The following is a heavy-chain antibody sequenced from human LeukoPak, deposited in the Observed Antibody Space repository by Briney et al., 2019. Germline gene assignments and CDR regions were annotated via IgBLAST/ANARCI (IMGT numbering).Heavy chain of an antibody. V-gene: IGHV3-48*01. Sequence: GGSLRLSCAASGFTFSSYSMNWVRQAPGKGLEWVSYISSTSSTIYYADSVKGRFTISRDNAKNSLYLQMNSLRAEDTAVYYCVKDGGYYDSSERDWFDPWGQGTLVTVSS. CDR2: ISSTSSTI. CDR1: GFTFSSYS. D-gene: IGHD3-22*01. J-gene: IGHJ5*02. CDR3: VKDGGYYDSSERDWFDP.